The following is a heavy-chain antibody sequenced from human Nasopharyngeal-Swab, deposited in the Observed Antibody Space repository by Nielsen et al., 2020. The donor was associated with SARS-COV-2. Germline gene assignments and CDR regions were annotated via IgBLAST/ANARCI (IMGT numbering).Heavy chain of an antibody. D-gene: IGHD3-3*01. CDR2: INHSGSI. J-gene: IGHJ6*02. V-gene: IGHV4-34*01. CDR1: GGSFSDYY. Sequence: SETLSLTCAVYGGSFSDYYWTWIRQTPGKGLAWVGEINHSGSINYNPSLKSRPTISLDTSERQLFLKLTSVTAADTAVYYCARAGPYDCWSGRNHLDVWGPGTTVTVSS. CDR3: ARAGPYDCWSGRNHLDV.